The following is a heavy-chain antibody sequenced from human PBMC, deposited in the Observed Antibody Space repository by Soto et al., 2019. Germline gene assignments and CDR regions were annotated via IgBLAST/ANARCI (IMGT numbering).Heavy chain of an antibody. Sequence: EVQLLESGGGLVQPGGSLRLSCAASGFTFSSYAMSWVRQAPGKGLEWVSAISGSGGSTYYADSAKGRFTISRDNSKNTLSLQMNGLRAEDTAVYYCAKDRMNDNAVWDPFDIWGQGTLVTVSS. CDR1: GFTFSSYA. CDR3: AKDRMNDNAVWDPFDI. J-gene: IGHJ3*02. CDR2: ISGSGGST. V-gene: IGHV3-23*01. D-gene: IGHD2-8*01.